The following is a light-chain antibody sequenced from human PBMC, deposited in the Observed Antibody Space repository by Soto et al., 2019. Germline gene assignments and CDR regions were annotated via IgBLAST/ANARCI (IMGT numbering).Light chain of an antibody. CDR3: HQYHNFRIT. V-gene: IGKV1-33*01. Sequence: DIQLTQSPSSLSASVVDRVTITCQASQDIRDYLNWYQQKPGQAPKLLIYDASNLETGVPSRFSGSGSGTHFTFTISIVQPEDFATYYCHQYHNFRITFGQGPRLEIK. CDR1: QDIRDY. J-gene: IGKJ5*01. CDR2: DAS.